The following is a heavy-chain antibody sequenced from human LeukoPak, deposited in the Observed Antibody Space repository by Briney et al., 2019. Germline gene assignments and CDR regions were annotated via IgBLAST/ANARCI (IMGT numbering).Heavy chain of an antibody. CDR2: ISGSGGAT. J-gene: IGHJ4*02. D-gene: IGHD1-1*01. CDR3: AKEGTGIHFDY. CDR1: GFTFSNYA. V-gene: IGHV3-23*01. Sequence: PGGSLRLSCAASGFTFSNYAMSWGRQAPGKGLEWVSGISGSGGATYYADSVKGRFTISRDNSKNTLSLQMNSLRAEDTAVYYCAKEGTGIHFDYWGQGTLVTVSS.